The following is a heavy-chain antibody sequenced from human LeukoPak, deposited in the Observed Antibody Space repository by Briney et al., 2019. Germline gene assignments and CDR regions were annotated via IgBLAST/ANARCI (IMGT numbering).Heavy chain of an antibody. CDR3: ARDHVYGGADY. CDR1: GFSFSSYE. Sequence: PGGSLRLSCADSGFSFSSYEMNWVRQAPGKGLEWISYISSSGSITFYADSVKGRFTISRDNSKSSLFLQMNSLRTEDTALYYCARDHVYGGADYWGQGTLVTVSS. CDR2: ISSSGSIT. J-gene: IGHJ4*02. V-gene: IGHV3-48*03. D-gene: IGHD5/OR15-5a*01.